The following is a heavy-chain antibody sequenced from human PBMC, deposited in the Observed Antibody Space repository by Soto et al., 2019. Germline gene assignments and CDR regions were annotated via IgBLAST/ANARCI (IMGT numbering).Heavy chain of an antibody. CDR1: GYTFTSYA. V-gene: IGHV1-3*01. CDR3: ARVLRDFDWLSAYGMDV. J-gene: IGHJ6*02. D-gene: IGHD3-9*01. CDR2: INAGNGNT. Sequence: AAVKVSCKASGYTFTSYAMHWVRQAPEQKLEWMGWINAGNGNTKYSQKYQGRVTITRDTSASTAYMELSSLRFEEMSVYYCARVLRDFDWLSAYGMDVWGQGTTVTVS.